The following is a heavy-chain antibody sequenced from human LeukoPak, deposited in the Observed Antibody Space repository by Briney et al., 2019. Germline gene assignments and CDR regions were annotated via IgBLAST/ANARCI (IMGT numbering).Heavy chain of an antibody. CDR2: IIPILGTA. V-gene: IGHV1-69*13. D-gene: IGHD6-19*01. Sequence: ASVKVSCKASGGTFSSYAISWVRQAPGQGLEWMGGIIPILGTANYAQKFQGRVTITADESTSTAYMELSSLRSEDTAVYYCARGSSGWYSVAYWGQGTLVTVSS. J-gene: IGHJ4*02. CDR3: ARGSSGWYSVAY. CDR1: GGTFSSYA.